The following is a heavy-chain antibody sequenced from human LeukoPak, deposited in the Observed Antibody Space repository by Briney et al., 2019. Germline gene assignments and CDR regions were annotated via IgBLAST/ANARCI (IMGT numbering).Heavy chain of an antibody. Sequence: GESLKISCQASGYSFISYWIGWVRQMPGKGLEWMGIIYPGDSETRYNPSFQGQVTISADRSISTVYLQWSSVRASDTAMYYCARHLHPATYSYYYMDVWGKGTTVTVSS. CDR3: ARHLHPATYSYYYMDV. V-gene: IGHV5-51*01. D-gene: IGHD1-26*01. CDR2: IYPGDSET. J-gene: IGHJ6*03. CDR1: GYSFISYW.